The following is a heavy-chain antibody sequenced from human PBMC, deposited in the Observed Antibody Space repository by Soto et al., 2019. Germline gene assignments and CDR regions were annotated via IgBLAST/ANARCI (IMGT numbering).Heavy chain of an antibody. CDR3: ARNGHIWGSYRSADWYFDL. CDR2: IYYSGST. Sequence: SETLSLTCTVSGGSISSYCWSWIRQPPGNGLEWIGYIYYSGSTNYNPSLKSRVTISVDTSKNQFSLKLSSVTAADTAVYYCARNGHIWGSYRSADWYFDLWGRGTLVTVSS. D-gene: IGHD3-16*02. CDR1: GGSISSYC. V-gene: IGHV4-59*08. J-gene: IGHJ2*01.